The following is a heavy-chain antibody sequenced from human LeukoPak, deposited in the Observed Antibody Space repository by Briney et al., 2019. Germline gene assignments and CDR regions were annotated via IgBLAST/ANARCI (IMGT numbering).Heavy chain of an antibody. CDR2: IIPILGIA. CDR3: ATEGVVVPAASQQNDY. D-gene: IGHD2-2*01. V-gene: IGHV1-69*04. CDR1: GGTFSSYA. J-gene: IGHJ4*02. Sequence: SVTVSCKASGGTFSSYAISWVRQAPGQGLEWMGRIIPILGIANYAQKFQGRVTITADKSTSTAYMELSSLRSEDTAVYYCATEGVVVPAASQQNDYWGQGTLVTVSS.